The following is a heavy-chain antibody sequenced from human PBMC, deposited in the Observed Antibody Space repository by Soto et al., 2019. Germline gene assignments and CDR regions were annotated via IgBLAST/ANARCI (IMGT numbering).Heavy chain of an antibody. CDR3: AKDGGYSSGRYGA. J-gene: IGHJ5*02. V-gene: IGHV3-9*01. CDR1: GFTFDDYA. CDR2: ISWNSGSI. Sequence: EVQLVESGGGLVQPGRSLRLSCAASGFTFDDYAMHWVRQAPGKGLEWVSGISWNSGSIGYADSVKGRFTFSRDNAKNSLYLQMNSLRAEDTALYYCAKDGGYSSGRYGAWGQGTLVTVSS. D-gene: IGHD6-19*01.